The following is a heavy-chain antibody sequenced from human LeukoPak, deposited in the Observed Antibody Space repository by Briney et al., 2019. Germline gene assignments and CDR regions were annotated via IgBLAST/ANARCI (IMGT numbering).Heavy chain of an antibody. J-gene: IGHJ3*02. Sequence: SETLSLTCTVSGGTISSTSYYWGWIRQPPGKGLEWIGSLYYSGSTNYNPSLKNRVTISVDTSKNQFSLKLSSVTAADTAVYYCARDLATAATADRAFDIWGQGTMVTVSS. CDR1: GGTISSTSYY. CDR3: ARDLATAATADRAFDI. D-gene: IGHD6-13*01. CDR2: LYYSGST. V-gene: IGHV4-39*07.